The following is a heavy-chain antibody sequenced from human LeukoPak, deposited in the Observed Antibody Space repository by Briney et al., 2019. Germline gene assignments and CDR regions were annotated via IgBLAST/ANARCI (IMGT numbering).Heavy chain of an antibody. V-gene: IGHV3-43D*03. J-gene: IGHJ6*03. CDR3: AKDGGSGPRYFDQYYYYYMDV. CDR1: GFTFSSYA. CDR2: ISWDGGST. Sequence: GGSLRLSCAASGFTFSSYAMSWVRQAPGKGLEWVSLISWDGGSTYYADSVKGRFTISRDNSKNSLYLQMNSLRAEDTALYYCAKDGGSGPRYFDQYYYYYMDVWGKGTTVTVSS. D-gene: IGHD3-9*01.